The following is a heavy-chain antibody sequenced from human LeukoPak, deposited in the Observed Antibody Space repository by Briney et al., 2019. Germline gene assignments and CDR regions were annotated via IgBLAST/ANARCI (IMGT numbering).Heavy chain of an antibody. CDR1: GGSISGYY. CDR3: ARRTAKWNHRSPEFDP. J-gene: IGHJ5*01. D-gene: IGHD1-14*01. Sequence: SETLSPTCTVSGGSISGYYWSWIRQPPGKGLEWIGDIYFGGTTNYKTSLKSRVTISLHTSTNQFSLNLTSVTAADTAEYFCARRTAKWNHRSPEFDPWGQGTLVIVSS. CDR2: IYFGGTT. V-gene: IGHV4-59*08.